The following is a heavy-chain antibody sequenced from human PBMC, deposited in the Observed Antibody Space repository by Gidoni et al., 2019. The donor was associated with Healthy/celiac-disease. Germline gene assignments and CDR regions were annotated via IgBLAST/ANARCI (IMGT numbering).Heavy chain of an antibody. CDR2: ISGSGGST. CDR3: AKGPLGKGDWFDP. J-gene: IGHJ5*02. D-gene: IGHD3-16*01. V-gene: IGHV3-23*01. Sequence: EVQLLESGGGLVQPGGSLRLPCAASGFPFSSYAMSGVRQAPGKGLEWVSAISGSGGSTYYADSVKGRFTISRDNSKNTLYLQMNSLRAEDTAVYYCAKGPLGKGDWFDPWGQGTLVTVSS. CDR1: GFPFSSYA.